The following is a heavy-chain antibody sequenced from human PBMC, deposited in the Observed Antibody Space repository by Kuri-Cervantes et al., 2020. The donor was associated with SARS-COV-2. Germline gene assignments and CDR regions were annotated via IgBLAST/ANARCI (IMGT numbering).Heavy chain of an antibody. CDR1: GFTFSNAW. CDR3: TTERRYSSSWYFDY. D-gene: IGHD6-13*01. Sequence: GESLKISCAASGFTFSNAWMSWVRQAPGKGLEWVGRIRSKTDGGTTDYAAPVKSRFTISRDDSKNTLYLQMNSLNTEDTAVYYCTTERRYSSSWYFDYWGQGTLVTVSS. J-gene: IGHJ4*02. CDR2: IRSKTDGGTT. V-gene: IGHV3-15*01.